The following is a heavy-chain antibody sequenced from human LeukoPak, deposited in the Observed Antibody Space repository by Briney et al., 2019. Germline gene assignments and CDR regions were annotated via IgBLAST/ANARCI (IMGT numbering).Heavy chain of an antibody. CDR3: ARGAEYYYDSSGYY. CDR2: IKQGGSEK. V-gene: IGHV3-7*01. J-gene: IGHJ4*02. D-gene: IGHD3-22*01. CDR1: GFTFSSYW. Sequence: PGGSLRLSCAASGFTFSSYWMSWVRQAPGKGLEWVANIKQGGSEKYYVDSVKGRFTISRDNAKNSLYLQMNSLRAEDTAVYYCARGAEYYYDSSGYYWGQGTLVTVSS.